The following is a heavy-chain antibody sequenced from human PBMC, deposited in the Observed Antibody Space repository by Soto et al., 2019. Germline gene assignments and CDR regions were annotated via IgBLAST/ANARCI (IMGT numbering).Heavy chain of an antibody. J-gene: IGHJ6*02. CDR1: GGTFNTYA. CDR3: ARSGITLFGVVSIPPHYYSGLDV. Sequence: QVQLVQSGAEVKQPGSSVKVSCKASGGTFNTYAISWVRQAPGQGLEWMGGIIHIFGIGNEAQNFQGRVTITAGESTGTAYMELSSLRSGDTGVYYCARSGITLFGVVSIPPHYYSGLDVWGQGTTVIVSS. CDR2: IIHIFGIG. D-gene: IGHD3-3*01. V-gene: IGHV1-69*01.